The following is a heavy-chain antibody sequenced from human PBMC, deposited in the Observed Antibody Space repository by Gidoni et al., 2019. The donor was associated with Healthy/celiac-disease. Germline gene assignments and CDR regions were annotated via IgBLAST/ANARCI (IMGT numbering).Heavy chain of an antibody. J-gene: IGHJ6*02. V-gene: IGHV3-21*01. Sequence: EVQLVESGGGLVKPGGSLRLSCAASGFTFSSYSMHWVRQAPGKGLEWVSSISSSSSYIYYADSVKGRFTISRDNAKNSLYLQMNSLRAEDTAVYYCARALPYPGYSSGWYDPYYYYYYGMDVWGQGTTVTVSS. CDR2: ISSSSSYI. CDR1: GFTFSSYS. D-gene: IGHD6-19*01. CDR3: ARALPYPGYSSGWYDPYYYYYYGMDV.